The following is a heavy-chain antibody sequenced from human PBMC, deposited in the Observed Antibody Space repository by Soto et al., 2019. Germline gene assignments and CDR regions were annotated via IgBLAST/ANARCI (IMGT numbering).Heavy chain of an antibody. CDR2: IRSKAYGGTT. Sequence: HPGGSLRLSCTASGFTFGDYAMSWFRQAPGKGLEWVGFIRSKAYGGTTEYAASVKGRFTISRDDSKSIAYLQMNSLKTEDTAVYYCTSHRLRGYSDDCFGYWGQGTLVTVSS. CDR3: TSHRLRGYSDDCFGY. J-gene: IGHJ4*02. D-gene: IGHD6-25*01. CDR1: GFTFGDYA. V-gene: IGHV3-49*03.